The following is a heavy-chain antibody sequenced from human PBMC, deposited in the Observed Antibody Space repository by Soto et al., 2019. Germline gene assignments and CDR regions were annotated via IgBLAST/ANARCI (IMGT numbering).Heavy chain of an antibody. CDR3: ARTIPYYDFWSGYYADFPSKYYYYVDV. CDR1: NGFFSGCY. D-gene: IGHD3-3*01. Sequence: SETQPLTCAVYNGFFSGCYWSWNRQPPGKGLEWIGEIYHSGSTNYNPSLKSRVTISVDTSKNQFSLKLSSVTAADTAVYYCARTIPYYDFWSGYYADFPSKYYYYVDVWGKRTTVTVSS. CDR2: IYHSGST. V-gene: IGHV4-34*01. J-gene: IGHJ6*03.